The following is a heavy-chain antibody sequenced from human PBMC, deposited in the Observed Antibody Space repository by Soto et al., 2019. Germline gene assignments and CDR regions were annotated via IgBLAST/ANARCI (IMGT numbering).Heavy chain of an antibody. CDR1: GFTFSSYA. Sequence: GGSLRLSCAASGFTFSSYAMHWVRQAPGKGLEWVAVISYDGSNKYYADSVKGRFTISRDNSKNTLYLQMNSLRAEDTAVYYCARDRVAGKKDYYYGMDVWGQGTTVTVSS. CDR3: ARDRVAGKKDYYYGMDV. D-gene: IGHD6-19*01. CDR2: ISYDGSNK. V-gene: IGHV3-30-3*01. J-gene: IGHJ6*02.